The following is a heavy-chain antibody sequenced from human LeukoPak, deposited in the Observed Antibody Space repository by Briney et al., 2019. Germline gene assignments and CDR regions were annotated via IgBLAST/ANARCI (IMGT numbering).Heavy chain of an antibody. CDR3: ARGGTYYDPGAFDI. Sequence: SETLSLTCTVSGGSISSSSYYWGWIRQPPGKGLEWIGSIYYSGSTYYNPSLKSRVTISVDTSKNQFSLKLSSVTAADTAVYYCARGGTYYDPGAFDIWGQGTMVTVSS. V-gene: IGHV4-39*07. D-gene: IGHD3-22*01. CDR2: IYYSGST. CDR1: GGSISSSSYY. J-gene: IGHJ3*02.